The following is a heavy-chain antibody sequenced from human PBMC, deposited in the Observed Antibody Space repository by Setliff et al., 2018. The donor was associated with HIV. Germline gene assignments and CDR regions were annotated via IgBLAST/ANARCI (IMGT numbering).Heavy chain of an antibody. V-gene: IGHV4-4*07. D-gene: IGHD2-21*01. CDR1: GGSLGGYY. CDR2: IFASGTT. CDR3: ARGRYFRDISDSLFDF. Sequence: SETLSLTCTVSGGSLGGYYWSWIRQPAGKRLEWIGRIFASGTTNYNPSLKSRVSMSIDTSKDQFSLNLSSVTVVDTAVYYCARGRYFRDISDSLFDFWGQGALVAVSS. J-gene: IGHJ4*02.